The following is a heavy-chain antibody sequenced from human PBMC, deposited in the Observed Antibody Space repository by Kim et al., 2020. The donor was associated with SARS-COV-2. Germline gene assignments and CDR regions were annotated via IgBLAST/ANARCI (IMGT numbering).Heavy chain of an antibody. D-gene: IGHD3-22*01. CDR2: IYPGDSDT. CDR3: ARYQGDSSGYRWGDYYYYMDV. Sequence: GESLKISCKGSGYSFTTYWIGWVRQMPGKGLEWMGIIYPGDSDTRYSPSFQGQVTISADKSIRTAYLQWSSLKASDTAMYYCARYQGDSSGYRWGDYYYYMDVWGKGTTVTVSS. V-gene: IGHV5-51*01. J-gene: IGHJ6*03. CDR1: GYSFTTYW.